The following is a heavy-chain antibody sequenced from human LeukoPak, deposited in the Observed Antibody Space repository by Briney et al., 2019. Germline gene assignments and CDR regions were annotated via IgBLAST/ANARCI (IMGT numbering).Heavy chain of an antibody. V-gene: IGHV4-34*01. D-gene: IGHD3-9*01. Sequence: SETLSLTCAVYGGSFSGYYWSWIRQPPGKGLEWIGEINHSGSTNYNPSLKSRVTISVDTSKNQLSLKLSSVTAADTAVYYCARGRYDILTGYSPHDYWGQGTLVTVSS. J-gene: IGHJ4*02. CDR1: GGSFSGYY. CDR3: ARGRYDILTGYSPHDY. CDR2: INHSGST.